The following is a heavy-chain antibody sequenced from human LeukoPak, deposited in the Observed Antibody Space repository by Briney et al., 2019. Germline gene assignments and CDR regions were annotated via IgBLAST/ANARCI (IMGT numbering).Heavy chain of an antibody. J-gene: IGHJ4*02. CDR2: IYYSGST. D-gene: IGHD6-19*01. CDR3: ARHGSGWYADFDY. CDR1: GGSISSYY. V-gene: IGHV4-59*08. Sequence: SETLSLTCTVSGGSISSYYWSWIRQPPGKGLEWIGYIYYSGSTNYNPSLKSRVTISVDTSKNQFSLKLSSVTAADTAVYYCARHGSGWYADFDYWGQGTLVTVSS.